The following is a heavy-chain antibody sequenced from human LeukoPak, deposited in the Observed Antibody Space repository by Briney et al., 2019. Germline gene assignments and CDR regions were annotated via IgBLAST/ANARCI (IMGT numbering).Heavy chain of an antibody. CDR3: AKRGGSKWELDI. CDR1: GFTFSSYA. Sequence: GGSLRLSCAASGFTFSSYAMSWVRQAPGKGLEWASAISGSGGSTYYADSVKGRFTISRDNSKNTLYLRMNSLRAEDMAVYYCAKRGGSKWELDIWGQGTMVTVSS. J-gene: IGHJ3*02. V-gene: IGHV3-23*01. CDR2: ISGSGGST. D-gene: IGHD1-26*01.